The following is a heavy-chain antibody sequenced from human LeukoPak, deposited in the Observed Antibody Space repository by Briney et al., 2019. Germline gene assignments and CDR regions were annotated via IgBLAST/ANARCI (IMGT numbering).Heavy chain of an antibody. V-gene: IGHV1-46*01. D-gene: IGHD3-10*01. CDR1: GYSFSDYY. CDR3: ARASEGSGSYDAFDI. Sequence: ASVKVSYKASGYSFSDYYMHWVRQAPGQGLEWMGVINPYDGRTNYAQKFQGRLIMTRDTSTNTVYMDLSSLKSEDTAVYYCARASEGSGSYDAFDIWGQGTMVIVSS. CDR2: INPYDGRT. J-gene: IGHJ3*02.